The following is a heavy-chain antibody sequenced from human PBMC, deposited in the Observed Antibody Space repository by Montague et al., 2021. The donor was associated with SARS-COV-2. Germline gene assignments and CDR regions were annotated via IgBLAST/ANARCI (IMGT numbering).Heavy chain of an antibody. CDR2: ISGGGGRT. CDR1: GFTFDNHA. J-gene: IGHJ4*02. D-gene: IGHD3-10*01. Sequence: SLRLSCAASGFTFDNHAMTWVRQAPGKGLEWVSTISGGGGRTYYADSVKGRFTISRDNSKSTLFLQMNSLRAEDTAVYYCANDVGALLGSGSYQGYWGQGTLVTVSS. V-gene: IGHV3-23*01. CDR3: ANDVGALLGSGSYQGY.